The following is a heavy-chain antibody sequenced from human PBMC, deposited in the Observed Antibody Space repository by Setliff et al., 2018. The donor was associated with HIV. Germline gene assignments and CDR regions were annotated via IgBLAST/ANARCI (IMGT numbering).Heavy chain of an antibody. Sequence: SETLSLTCTVSGGSINSGTYYCSWIRQPAGKGLEWIGRVYNSGSANYNPSLTSRVTMSVDTSKNQFSLNLNSLTAADTAIYYCARGAEYPNWYFDLWGRGTLVTVSS. CDR3: ARGAEYPNWYFDL. CDR2: VYNSGSA. V-gene: IGHV4-61*02. J-gene: IGHJ2*01. CDR1: GGSINSGTYY.